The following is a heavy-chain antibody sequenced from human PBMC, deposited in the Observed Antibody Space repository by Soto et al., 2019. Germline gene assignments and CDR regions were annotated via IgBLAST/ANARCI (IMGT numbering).Heavy chain of an antibody. CDR3: AKDLEWFGELLYCYFDY. D-gene: IGHD3-10*01. V-gene: IGHV3-23*01. Sequence: PGGSLRLSCAASGFTFSSYAMSWVRQAPGKGLEWVSAISGSGGSTYYADSVKGRFTISRDNSKNTLYLQMNSLRAEDTAVYYCAKDLEWFGELLYCYFDYWGQGTLVTVSS. CDR1: GFTFSSYA. J-gene: IGHJ4*02. CDR2: ISGSGGST.